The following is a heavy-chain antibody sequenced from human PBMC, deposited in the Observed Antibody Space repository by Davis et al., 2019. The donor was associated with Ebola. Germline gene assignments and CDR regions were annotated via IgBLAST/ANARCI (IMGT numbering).Heavy chain of an antibody. CDR3: ARDQEYYDSSGYFYYGMDV. D-gene: IGHD3-22*01. CDR2: ISSSGSTI. J-gene: IGHJ6*02. Sequence: GESLKISCAASGFTFSDYYMSWIRQAPGKGLEWVSYISSSGSTIYYADSVKGRFTISRDNAKNSLYLQMNSLRDEDTAVYYCARDQEYYDSSGYFYYGMDVWGQGTTVTVSS. CDR1: GFTFSDYY. V-gene: IGHV3-11*04.